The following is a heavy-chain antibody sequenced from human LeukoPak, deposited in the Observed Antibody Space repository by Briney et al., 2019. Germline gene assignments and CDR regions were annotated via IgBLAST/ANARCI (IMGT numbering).Heavy chain of an antibody. V-gene: IGHV5-51*01. CDR2: IYPGDSDT. J-gene: IGHJ5*02. Sequence: GESLKISCKGSGYSFTSYWIGWVRQMPGKGLEWMGIIYPGDSDTRYSPSFQGQVTISADKSISTAYLQWSSLKASDTAMYYCARQLGGAARPGNWFDPWGQGTLVTVSS. CDR3: ARQLGGAARPGNWFDP. D-gene: IGHD6-6*01. CDR1: GYSFTSYW.